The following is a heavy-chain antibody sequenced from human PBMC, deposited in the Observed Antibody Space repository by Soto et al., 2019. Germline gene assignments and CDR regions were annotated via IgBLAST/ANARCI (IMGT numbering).Heavy chain of an antibody. CDR3: ARDAGDYADLGMDV. V-gene: IGHV3-33*01. J-gene: IGHJ6*02. D-gene: IGHD4-17*01. CDR1: GFTFSSYG. Sequence: QVQLVESGGGVVQPGRSLRLSCAASGFTFSSYGMHWVRQAPGKGLEWVAVIWYDGSNKYYADPVKGRFTISRDNSTNTLYLQMNSLRAEDTAVYYWARDAGDYADLGMDVWGQGTTGTVSS. CDR2: IWYDGSNK.